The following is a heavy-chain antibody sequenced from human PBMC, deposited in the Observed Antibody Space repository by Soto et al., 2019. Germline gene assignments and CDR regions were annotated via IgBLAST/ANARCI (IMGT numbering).Heavy chain of an antibody. D-gene: IGHD5-18*01. CDR3: ATLNSFGSDY. CDR2: ITGDGAIT. V-gene: IGHV3-74*01. J-gene: IGHJ4*02. Sequence: GGSQRICCVASRFTFSRFWMHWVRRAPGRGLVWVSRITGDGAITTYADSVRGRFTISRDNAKSTVYLQMDSLRAEDTAVYYCATLNSFGSDYWGQGTPVTVYS. CDR1: RFTFSRFW.